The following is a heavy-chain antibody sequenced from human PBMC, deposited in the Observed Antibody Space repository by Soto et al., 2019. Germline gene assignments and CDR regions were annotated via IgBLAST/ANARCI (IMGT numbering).Heavy chain of an antibody. D-gene: IGHD2-2*01. Sequence: PSETLSLTCTVSGGSISSYYWSWIRQPPGKGLEWIGYIYYSGSTNYNPSLKSRVTISVDTSKNQFSLKLSSVTAADTAVYYCARVGGPGNTIDYWGQGTLVTVSS. CDR1: GGSISSYY. CDR3: ARVGGPGNTIDY. J-gene: IGHJ4*02. CDR2: IYYSGST. V-gene: IGHV4-59*01.